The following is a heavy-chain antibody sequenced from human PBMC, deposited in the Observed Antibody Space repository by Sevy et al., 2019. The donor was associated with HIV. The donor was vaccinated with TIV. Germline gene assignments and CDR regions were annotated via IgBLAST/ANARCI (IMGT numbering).Heavy chain of an antibody. D-gene: IGHD3-22*01. CDR2: IYYSGST. J-gene: IGHJ4*02. V-gene: IGHV4-59*01. CDR1: GGSISSYY. CDR3: ARGTYDSSGYYYVSYYFDY. Sequence: SETLSLTCTVSGGSISSYYWSWIRQPPGKGLEWIGYIYYSGSTNYNPSLKSRVTISVDTSKNQFSLNLSSVTAADTAVYYCARGTYDSSGYYYVSYYFDYWGQGTLVTVSS.